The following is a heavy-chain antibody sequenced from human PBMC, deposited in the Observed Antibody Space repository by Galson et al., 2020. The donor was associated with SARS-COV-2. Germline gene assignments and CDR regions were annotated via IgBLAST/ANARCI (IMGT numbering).Heavy chain of an antibody. CDR3: ARVYPGYYGSGTQFASWFDP. CDR2: IYTSGST. Sequence: SETLSLTCTVSGGSISSYYWSWIRQPAGKGLEWIGRIYTSGSTNYNPSLKSRVTMSVDTSKNQFSLKLSSVTAADTAVYYCARVYPGYYGSGTQFASWFDPWGQGTLVTVSS. CDR1: GGSISSYY. J-gene: IGHJ5*02. V-gene: IGHV4-4*07. D-gene: IGHD3-10*01.